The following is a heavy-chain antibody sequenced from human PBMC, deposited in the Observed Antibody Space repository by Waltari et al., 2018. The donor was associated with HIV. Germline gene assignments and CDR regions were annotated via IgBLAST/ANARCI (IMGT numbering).Heavy chain of an antibody. D-gene: IGHD1-26*01. Sequence: EVQLVASGGGLVKPGGSLRLSCAAAGFPFSDSSMNWVRQAPGKGLEWVSSISKNSDYIYYAASVKGRFTISRDNAKKSVYLQMNSLRVEDTAVFYCTRRTPSGTYGMDVWGQGTTITVSS. V-gene: IGHV3-21*01. CDR3: TRRTPSGTYGMDV. J-gene: IGHJ6*02. CDR2: ISKNSDYI. CDR1: GFPFSDSS.